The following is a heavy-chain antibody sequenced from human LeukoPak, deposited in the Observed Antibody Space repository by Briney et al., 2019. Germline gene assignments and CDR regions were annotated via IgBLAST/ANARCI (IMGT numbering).Heavy chain of an antibody. D-gene: IGHD3-22*01. CDR3: ARVPINYYDSSGYFDY. J-gene: IGHJ4*02. Sequence: SETLSLTCTVSGGSISSYYWSWVRQPPGKGLEWIGYIYYSGSTNYNPSLKSRVTMSVDTSKNQFSLKLSSVTAADTAVYYCARVPINYYDSSGYFDYWGQGTLVTVSS. V-gene: IGHV4-59*12. CDR2: IYYSGST. CDR1: GGSISSYY.